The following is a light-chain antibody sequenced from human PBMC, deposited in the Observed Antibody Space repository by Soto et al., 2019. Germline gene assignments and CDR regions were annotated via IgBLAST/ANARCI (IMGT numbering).Light chain of an antibody. CDR1: SSDVGSYNL. CDR3: CSYAGSGTYV. V-gene: IGLV2-23*01. CDR2: EGS. J-gene: IGLJ1*01. Sequence: QSVLTQPASVSGSPGQSITISCSGTSSDVGSYNLVSWYQHHPGEAPKLMIYEGSKRPSGVSNRFSASKSGNTASLTISGLQAEDEADYYCCSYAGSGTYVFGTGTKLTVL.